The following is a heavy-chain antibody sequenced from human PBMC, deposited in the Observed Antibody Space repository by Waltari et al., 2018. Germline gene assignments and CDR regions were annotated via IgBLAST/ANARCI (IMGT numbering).Heavy chain of an antibody. J-gene: IGHJ4*02. V-gene: IGHV4-39*01. CDR3: ARHEEIYDIILDY. D-gene: IGHD3-9*01. CDR2: VYYSGTT. CDR1: GDSIISSALY. Sequence: QVQLQESGPGLVKPSETLSLTCTVSGDSIISSALYWAWIRQPTGKGLEWIGSVYYSGTTYYNPSLKSRVTISVDVPKNQFSLRLSSVTAADTGVYYCARHEEIYDIILDYWGQGTLVTVSS.